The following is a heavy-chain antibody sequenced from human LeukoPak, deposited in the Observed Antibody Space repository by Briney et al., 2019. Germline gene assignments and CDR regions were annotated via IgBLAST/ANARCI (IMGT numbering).Heavy chain of an antibody. CDR2: ISYDGSNK. V-gene: IGHV3-30*18. CDR1: GFTFSSYG. Sequence: GGSLRLSCAASGFTFSSYGIHWVRQAPGKGLEWVAVISYDGSNKYYADSVKGRFTISRDNSKNTLYLQMNSLRAEDTAVYYCAKGPGRYSSSWLRFDYWGQGTLVTVSS. J-gene: IGHJ4*02. D-gene: IGHD6-13*01. CDR3: AKGPGRYSSSWLRFDY.